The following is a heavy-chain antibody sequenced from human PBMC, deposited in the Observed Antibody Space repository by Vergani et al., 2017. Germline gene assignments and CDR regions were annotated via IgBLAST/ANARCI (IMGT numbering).Heavy chain of an antibody. CDR2: IWYDGSNK. CDR3: ARGILIRYGYNYVY. J-gene: IGHJ4*02. D-gene: IGHD5-24*01. V-gene: IGHV3-33*01. Sequence: QVQLVESGGGVVQPGRSLRLSCAASGFTFSSYGMHWVRQAPGKGLEWVAVIWYDGSNKYYADSVKGRFTISRDNSKNTLYLQMNSLRAEDTAVYYCARGILIRYGYNYVYWGQGTLVTVSS. CDR1: GFTFSSYG.